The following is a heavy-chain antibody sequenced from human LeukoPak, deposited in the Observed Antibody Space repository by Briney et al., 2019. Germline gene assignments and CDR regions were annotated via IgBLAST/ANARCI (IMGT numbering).Heavy chain of an antibody. CDR3: APLNWVYPDGFDI. CDR1: GFTFSGYW. V-gene: IGHV3-7*01. Sequence: GGSLRLSCAASGFTFSGYWMSWVRQAPGKGLEWVASIKDDGSEKYYMDSVKGRLTISRDNAKNSMSLQMNSLRAEDTAVYYCAPLNWVYPDGFDIWGQGTMVTVSS. D-gene: IGHD6-13*01. CDR2: IKDDGSEK. J-gene: IGHJ3*02.